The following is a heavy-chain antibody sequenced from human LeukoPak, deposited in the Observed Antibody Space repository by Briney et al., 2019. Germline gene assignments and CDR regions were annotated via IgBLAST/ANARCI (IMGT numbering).Heavy chain of an antibody. CDR3: ARGSRGWYLDY. Sequence: SETLSLTCTVSGGSISSSSYYWGWIRQPPGKGLEWIGSIYYSGSTYYNPSLKSRVTISVDTSKNQFSLKLSSVTAADTAVYYCARGSRGWYLDYWGQGTLVAVSS. CDR2: IYYSGST. V-gene: IGHV4-39*07. D-gene: IGHD6-19*01. J-gene: IGHJ4*02. CDR1: GGSISSSSYY.